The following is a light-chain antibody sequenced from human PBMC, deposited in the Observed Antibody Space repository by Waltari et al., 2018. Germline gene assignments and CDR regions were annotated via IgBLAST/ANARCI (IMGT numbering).Light chain of an antibody. CDR3: GTWDSSLSAGV. Sequence: QSVLTQPPSVSAAPGQKVTISCSGTRFNIGNNYVSWYQQLPGTPPKLLICGNNKRPSGIPDRFSGSKSGTSATLGITGLQTGDEADYYCGTWDSSLSAGVFGGGTKLTVL. CDR1: RFNIGNNY. J-gene: IGLJ3*02. CDR2: GNN. V-gene: IGLV1-51*01.